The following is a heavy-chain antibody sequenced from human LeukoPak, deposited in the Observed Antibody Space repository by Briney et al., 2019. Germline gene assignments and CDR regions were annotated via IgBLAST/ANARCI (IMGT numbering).Heavy chain of an antibody. CDR1: GGSFSGYY. V-gene: IGHV4-34*01. CDR2: INHSGST. CDR3: ARLLSHKRGGTDF. D-gene: IGHD1-26*01. Sequence: SETLSLTCAVYGGSFSGYYWSWIRQPPGKGLEWIGEINHSGSTNYNPSLKSRVTISVDTSKNQFSLKLSSVTAADTAVYYCARLLSHKRGGTDFWGQGTLVTVSS. J-gene: IGHJ4*02.